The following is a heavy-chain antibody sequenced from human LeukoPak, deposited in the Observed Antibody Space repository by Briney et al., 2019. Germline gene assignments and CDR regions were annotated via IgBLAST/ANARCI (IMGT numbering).Heavy chain of an antibody. CDR2: ISSKSGYI. D-gene: IGHD3/OR15-3a*01. V-gene: IGHV3-21*01. CDR3: ARVRTAYYPDY. CDR1: GFTFDTYT. Sequence: TGGSLRFSCVASGFTFDTYTMNWVRQAPGKGLEWVSSISSKSGYIHYADSVKGRFIISRDNAKNSLSLQMNSLRAEDTAVYYCARVRTAYYPDYWGQGTLVTVSS. J-gene: IGHJ4*02.